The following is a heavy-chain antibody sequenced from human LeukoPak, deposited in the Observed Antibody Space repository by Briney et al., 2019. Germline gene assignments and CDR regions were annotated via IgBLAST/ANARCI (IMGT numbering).Heavy chain of an antibody. CDR3: ARLFYYDNSKSFDY. CDR1: GYTFSNYW. Sequence: GESLKISCKGSGYTFSNYWIVWVRQMPEKGLEWMGIIYPGDSDTTYSPSFQGQVTISADTSISSAFLQWNSLRASDTAIYYCARLFYYDNSKSFDYWGQGTPVTVSS. J-gene: IGHJ4*02. CDR2: IYPGDSDT. V-gene: IGHV5-51*01. D-gene: IGHD3-22*01.